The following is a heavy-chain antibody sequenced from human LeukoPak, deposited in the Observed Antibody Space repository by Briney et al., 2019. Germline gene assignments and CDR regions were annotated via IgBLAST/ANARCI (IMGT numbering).Heavy chain of an antibody. CDR1: GYSFTSFA. CDR2: INLGNGNT. D-gene: IGHD3-16*02. CDR3: ARLSSSSIWLLDY. J-gene: IGHJ4*02. Sequence: ASVKVSCKASGYSFTSFAIHWVRQAPGQSLEWMGWINLGNGNTKYSPKFQGRVTFSRDTSATTADMEVSRLNLEDSAVYYCARLSSSSIWLLDYWGLGTLVTVSS. V-gene: IGHV1-3*01.